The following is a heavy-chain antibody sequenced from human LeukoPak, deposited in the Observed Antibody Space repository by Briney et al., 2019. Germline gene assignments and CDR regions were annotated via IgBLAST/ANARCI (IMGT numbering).Heavy chain of an antibody. V-gene: IGHV3-23*01. D-gene: IGHD1-26*01. Sequence: PGGSLRLSCAASGFTFSSFAMSWVRQAPGKGLEWVSSISDSGGSTYYADFVKGRFTISRDNSKNTLYLQMNSLRAEDTAVYYCAPKRSGSYPFDYWGQGTLVTVSS. CDR1: GFTFSSFA. CDR3: APKRSGSYPFDY. J-gene: IGHJ4*02. CDR2: ISDSGGST.